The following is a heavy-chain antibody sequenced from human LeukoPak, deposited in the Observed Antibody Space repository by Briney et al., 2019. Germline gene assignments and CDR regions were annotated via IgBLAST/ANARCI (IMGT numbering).Heavy chain of an antibody. Sequence: GESLKISCKGSGYSFTSYWIGWVRQMPGKGLEWMGIIYPGDSDTRYSPSFQGQVTISADKSISTAYLQWSSLKASDTAMYYCARRQSLRGWLTAPGGDAFDIWGQGTMVTVSS. CDR2: IYPGDSDT. V-gene: IGHV5-51*01. CDR1: GYSFTSYW. D-gene: IGHD2-21*02. J-gene: IGHJ3*02. CDR3: ARRQSLRGWLTAPGGDAFDI.